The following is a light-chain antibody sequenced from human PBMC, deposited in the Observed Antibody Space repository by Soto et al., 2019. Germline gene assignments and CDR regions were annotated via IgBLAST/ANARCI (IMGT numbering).Light chain of an antibody. Sequence: EIVLTQSPGTLSLSPGEIATLSCRASQSVSSSYLAWYQQKPGQAPRLIIYGASSRATGIPDRFSGSGSGTDFTLTISRLEPEDVSVYYCQQYGSSPITLGQGTRLEIK. CDR1: QSVSSSY. CDR2: GAS. V-gene: IGKV3-20*01. J-gene: IGKJ5*01. CDR3: QQYGSSPIT.